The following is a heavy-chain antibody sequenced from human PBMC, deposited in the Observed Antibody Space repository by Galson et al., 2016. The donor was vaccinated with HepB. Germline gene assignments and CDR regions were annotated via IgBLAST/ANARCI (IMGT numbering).Heavy chain of an antibody. CDR2: ISGSGGTT. D-gene: IGHD3-9*01. J-gene: IGHJ3*01. CDR3: AREGAFTYYDILTGYSPPDAFDV. V-gene: IGHV3-23*01. Sequence: WVRQAPGKGLEWVSGISGSGGTTYHADSVKGRFTISRDNSKNTLYLQMNSLRAEDTAVYYCAREGAFTYYDILTGYSPPDAFDVWGQGTMVTVSS.